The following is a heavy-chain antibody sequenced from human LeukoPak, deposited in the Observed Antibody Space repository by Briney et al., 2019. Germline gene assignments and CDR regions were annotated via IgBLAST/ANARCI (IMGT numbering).Heavy chain of an antibody. Sequence: GGSLRLSCAASGFTFSSYAMHWVRQAPGKGLEWVASIQYDGSEKYYEDAVKGRFTISRDNSKNTLYLQMNSLRVDDTAVYYCAKDRTGGDWGQGTLVTVSS. CDR3: AKDRTGGD. J-gene: IGHJ4*02. CDR2: IQYDGSEK. V-gene: IGHV3-30*02. D-gene: IGHD1-1*01. CDR1: GFTFSSYA.